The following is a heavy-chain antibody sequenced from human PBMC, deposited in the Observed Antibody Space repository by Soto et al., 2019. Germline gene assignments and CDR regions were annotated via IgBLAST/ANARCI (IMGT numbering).Heavy chain of an antibody. D-gene: IGHD6-19*01. CDR2: IYHSGST. Sequence: SETLSLTCAVSGYSISSGYYWGWIRQPPGKGLGWIGSIYHSGSTYYNPSLKSRVTISVGTSKNQFSLTLTSVTAADTAVYYCAREDSNGWSGESLDVWGQGTTVTVSS. V-gene: IGHV4-38-2*02. CDR1: GYSISSGYY. CDR3: AREDSNGWSGESLDV. J-gene: IGHJ6*02.